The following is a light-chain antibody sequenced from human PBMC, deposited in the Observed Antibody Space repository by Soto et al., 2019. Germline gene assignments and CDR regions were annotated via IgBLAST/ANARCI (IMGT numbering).Light chain of an antibody. V-gene: IGKV3-20*01. Sequence: EIVLTQSPGTLSLSPGERATHSCRASQSVSSSYLAWYQQKPGQAPRLLIYGASSRATGIPDRFSGSGSGTDFTLTISRLEPEDFAVYYCQQYGSSPFTFGPGTNVDIK. J-gene: IGKJ3*01. CDR3: QQYGSSPFT. CDR2: GAS. CDR1: QSVSSSY.